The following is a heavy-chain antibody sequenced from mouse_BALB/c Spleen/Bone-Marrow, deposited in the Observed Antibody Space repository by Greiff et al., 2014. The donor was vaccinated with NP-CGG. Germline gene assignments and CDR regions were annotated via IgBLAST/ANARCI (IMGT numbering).Heavy chain of an antibody. J-gene: IGHJ1*01. CDR2: ISSGGSYT. CDR3: ARQDYYGSSPHWYFDV. Sequence: EVMLVESGGGLVKPGGSLKLSCAASGFTFSSYAMSWVRQTPEKRLEWVATISSGGSYTYYADSVKGRFTISRDTAKNTLYLQMSGLRSEDTAIYYCARQDYYGSSPHWYFDVWGAGTTVTVSS. V-gene: IGHV5-9-1*01. D-gene: IGHD1-1*01. CDR1: GFTFSSYA.